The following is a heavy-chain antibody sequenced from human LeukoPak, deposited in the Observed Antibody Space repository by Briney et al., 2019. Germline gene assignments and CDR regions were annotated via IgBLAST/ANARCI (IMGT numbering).Heavy chain of an antibody. CDR1: GFRFSAHG. V-gene: IGHV3-30*19. CDR3: ARDGLVVVTARNRFDY. Sequence: GRALRLSCAASGFRFSAHGMHWVRQAPGKGLEWVAVISYDGSNKYYADSVKGRFTISRDNSKNTLYLQMNSLRAEDTAVYYCARDGLVVVTARNRFDYWGQGTLVTVSS. J-gene: IGHJ4*02. CDR2: ISYDGSNK. D-gene: IGHD2-21*02.